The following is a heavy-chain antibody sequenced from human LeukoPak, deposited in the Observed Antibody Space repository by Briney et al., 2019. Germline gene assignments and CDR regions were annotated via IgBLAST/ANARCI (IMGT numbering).Heavy chain of an antibody. J-gene: IGHJ5*02. CDR1: GCTLIRYA. CDR3: TRELAS. V-gene: IGHV3-23*01. CDR2: ISGSGGST. Sequence: GGSLRLSCASSGCTLIRYAKNWLRQPPAKGLEWVSAISGSGGSTYYADSVKGRLTISRDNAKNTLYLQMNSLRVEDTAVYYCTRELASWGQGTLVTVSS.